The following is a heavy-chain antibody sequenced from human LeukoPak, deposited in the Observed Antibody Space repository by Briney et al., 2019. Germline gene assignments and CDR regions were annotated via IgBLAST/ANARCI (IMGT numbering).Heavy chain of an antibody. V-gene: IGHV4-59*01. CDR1: GGSISSYY. CDR2: IYYSGST. J-gene: IGHJ4*02. D-gene: IGHD6-19*01. CDR3: ARDSSGNSIDY. Sequence: SETLSLTCTVSGGSISSYYWSWIRQPPGKGLEWIGYIYYSGSTSYNPSLKSRVTISVDTSKNQFSLKLSSVTAADTAVYYCARDSSGNSIDYWGQGTLVTVSS.